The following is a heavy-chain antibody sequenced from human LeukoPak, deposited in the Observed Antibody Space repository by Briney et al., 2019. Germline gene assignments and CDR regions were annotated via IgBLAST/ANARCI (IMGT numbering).Heavy chain of an antibody. V-gene: IGHV3-74*01. CDR2: ISPTGSTT. Sequence: GGSLRLSCTASGFSFSGHWIHWASQLPGKGLVWVSRISPTGSTTSYADSVKGRFTVSRDNAKNTLYLQVNNLRAEDTAVYYCARGPNSNWSGLDFWGQGTLLTVSS. CDR3: ARGPNSNWSGLDF. D-gene: IGHD6-6*01. CDR1: GFSFSGHW. J-gene: IGHJ4*02.